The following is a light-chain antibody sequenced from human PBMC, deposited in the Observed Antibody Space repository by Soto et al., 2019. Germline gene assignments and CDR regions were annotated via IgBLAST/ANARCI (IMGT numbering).Light chain of an antibody. V-gene: IGLV2-14*01. Sequence: QSALTQPASVSGSPGQSITISCTGSSSDVGSYNYVSWYQHHPGKAPKLLIYDVSHRPSGVSSRFSGSKSGNTASLMIYGLQAENEAAYYCSSYTISNTVILGGGTKLTVL. CDR1: SSDVGSYNY. J-gene: IGLJ2*01. CDR2: DVS. CDR3: SSYTISNTVI.